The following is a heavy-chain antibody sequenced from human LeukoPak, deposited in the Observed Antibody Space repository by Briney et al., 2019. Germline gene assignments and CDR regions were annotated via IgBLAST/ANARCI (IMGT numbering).Heavy chain of an antibody. CDR2: IYTSGST. CDR1: GGSISSGSYY. J-gene: IGHJ5*02. Sequence: SQTLSLTCTVSGGSISSGSYYWTWIRQPAGKGLEWIGRIYTSGSTNYNPSLKSRVTISVDTSKNQFSLNLSSVTAADTAVYYCARVSSRRFDPWGQGTQVTVSS. D-gene: IGHD2/OR15-2a*01. CDR3: ARVSSRRFDP. V-gene: IGHV4-61*02.